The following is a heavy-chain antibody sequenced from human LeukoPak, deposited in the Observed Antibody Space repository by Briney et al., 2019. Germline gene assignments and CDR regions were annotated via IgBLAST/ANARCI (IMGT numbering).Heavy chain of an antibody. CDR3: ARDRVAVAGTPPGY. CDR1: GFTFSNYG. D-gene: IGHD6-19*01. J-gene: IGHJ4*02. Sequence: GGSLRLSCAASGFTFSNYGMHWVRQAPGKGLEWVAVISYDGSNKYYADSVKGRFTISRDNSKNTLYLQMNSLRAEDTAVYYCARDRVAVAGTPPGYWGQGTLVTVSS. V-gene: IGHV3-30*03. CDR2: ISYDGSNK.